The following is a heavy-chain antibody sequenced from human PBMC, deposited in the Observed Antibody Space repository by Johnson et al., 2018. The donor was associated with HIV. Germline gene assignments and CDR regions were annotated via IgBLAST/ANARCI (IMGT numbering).Heavy chain of an antibody. D-gene: IGHD5-24*01. CDR1: GFTFDDYG. CDR2: ISSSGTTV. CDR3: AFPTGATTAFDI. V-gene: IGHV3-11*04. Sequence: QVQLVESGGGVVRPGGSLKVSCAASGFTFDDYGMSWIRQTPGKGLEWVSYISSSGTTVYYADSVKGRFSISRDNAKHSLYLQMNSLRAEDTAVYYCAFPTGATTAFDIWGQGTMVTVSS. J-gene: IGHJ3*02.